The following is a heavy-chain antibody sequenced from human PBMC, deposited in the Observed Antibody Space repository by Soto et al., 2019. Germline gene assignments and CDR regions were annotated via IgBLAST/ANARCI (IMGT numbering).Heavy chain of an antibody. V-gene: IGHV4-30-4*08. CDR2: VYYSGST. J-gene: IGHJ4*02. CDR3: ARTHYYDSSATDY. Sequence: SETLCVTCILSLGSIRSGDSYQSWIRQPPGKGLEWIGYVYYSGSTYYNPSLKSRVTISLDTSKNQFSLNLSSVTASDTAVYYCARTHYYDSSATDYWGQGTMVTGSS. D-gene: IGHD3-22*01. CDR1: LGSIRSGDSY.